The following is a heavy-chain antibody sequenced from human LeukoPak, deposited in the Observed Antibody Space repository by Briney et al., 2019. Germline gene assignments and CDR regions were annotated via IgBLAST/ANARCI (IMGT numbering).Heavy chain of an antibody. Sequence: PGGSLRLSCAASGFTVSSNYMSWVRQAPGKGLEWVSVIYSGGSTYYADSVKGRFTISRDNSKNTLYLQMNSLRAEDTAVYYCASGMVYASYYYGMDVWGQGTTVTVSS. V-gene: IGHV3-66*01. CDR3: ASGMVYASYYYGMDV. CDR1: GFTVSSNY. CDR2: IYSGGST. J-gene: IGHJ6*02. D-gene: IGHD2-8*01.